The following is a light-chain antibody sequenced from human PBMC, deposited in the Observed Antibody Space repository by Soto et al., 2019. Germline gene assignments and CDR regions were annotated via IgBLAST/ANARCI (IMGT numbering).Light chain of an antibody. CDR2: EVT. V-gene: IGLV2-14*01. Sequence: QSVLTQPASVSVSPGQSITISCTGASSDVDTYDYVSWYQQYQLMICEVTNRPSGVSNRFSGSKSGNTASLTVSGLQAEDEADYYCTSYAGGNNVFGTGTKLTVL. J-gene: IGLJ1*01. CDR1: SSDVDTYDY. CDR3: TSYAGGNNV.